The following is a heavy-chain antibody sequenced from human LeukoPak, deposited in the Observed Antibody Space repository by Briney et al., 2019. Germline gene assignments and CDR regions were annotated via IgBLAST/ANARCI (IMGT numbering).Heavy chain of an antibody. CDR3: AKDPKTTVTTSYYFDY. CDR2: ISGSGGST. CDR1: GFTFSSYA. Sequence: GGSLRRYCAASGFTFSSYAMSWVRQAPGKGLEWVSAISGSGGSTYYADSVKGRFTISRDNSKNTLYLQMNSLRAEDTAVYYCAKDPKTTVTTSYYFDYWGQGTLVTVSS. D-gene: IGHD4-17*01. J-gene: IGHJ4*02. V-gene: IGHV3-23*01.